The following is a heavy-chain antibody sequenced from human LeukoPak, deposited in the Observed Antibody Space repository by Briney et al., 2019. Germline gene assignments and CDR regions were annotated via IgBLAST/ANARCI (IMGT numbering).Heavy chain of an antibody. V-gene: IGHV3-23*01. Sequence: GGSLRLSCAVSGITLSNYGMSWVRQAPGKGLEWVSAISGTVGSTYYADSVKGRFTISRDNSKNTLYLQMNSLRAEDTAVYYCAKDRGSIAVAGIDYWGQGTLVTVSS. CDR3: AKDRGSIAVAGIDY. J-gene: IGHJ4*02. CDR2: ISGTVGST. CDR1: GITLSNYG. D-gene: IGHD6-19*01.